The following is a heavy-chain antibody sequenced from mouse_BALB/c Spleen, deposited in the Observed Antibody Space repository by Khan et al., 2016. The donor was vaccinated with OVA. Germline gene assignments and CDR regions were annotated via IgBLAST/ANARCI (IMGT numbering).Heavy chain of an antibody. Sequence: QVQLQQSGAELTRPGASVKMSCKASGYTFTSNTMHWVKQRPGQGLEWIGYINPRSAYTNYNQNFKDKATLTADTSSSTAYMQLSSLTSEDSAVYYCARRTTVYTMDCWSQGTSVTVSS. D-gene: IGHD1-1*01. J-gene: IGHJ4*01. V-gene: IGHV1-4*01. CDR1: GYTFTSNT. CDR3: ARRTTVYTMDC. CDR2: INPRSAYT.